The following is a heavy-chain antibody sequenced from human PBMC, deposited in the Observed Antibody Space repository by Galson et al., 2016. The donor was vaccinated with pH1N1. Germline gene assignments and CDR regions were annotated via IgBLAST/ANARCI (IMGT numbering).Heavy chain of an antibody. J-gene: IGHJ4*01. CDR2: IIGMFAKT. Sequence: SVKVFCKASGGTFSSFGISWVRQAPGQGLEWMGGIIGMFAKTNYAQKFQGRVTITADELTSTAYMDLSSLTSEDTAVYYCARSPGYMVTALDNWGHGTLVTVSS. CDR1: GGTFSSFG. CDR3: ARSPGYMVTALDN. D-gene: IGHD2-21*02. V-gene: IGHV1-69*13.